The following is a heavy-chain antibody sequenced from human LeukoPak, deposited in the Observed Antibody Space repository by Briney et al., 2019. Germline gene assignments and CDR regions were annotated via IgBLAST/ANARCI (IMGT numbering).Heavy chain of an antibody. CDR1: GFTFSNYA. J-gene: IGHJ3*02. CDR3: ARTTGYSSSWGAAFDI. V-gene: IGHV3-21*01. Sequence: PGGSLRLSCAASGFTFSNYAMYWVRQAPGKGLEWVSSISSSSSYIYYADSVKGRFTISRDNAKNSLYLQMNSLRAEDTAVYYCARTTGYSSSWGAAFDIWGQGTMVTVSS. CDR2: ISSSSSYI. D-gene: IGHD6-13*01.